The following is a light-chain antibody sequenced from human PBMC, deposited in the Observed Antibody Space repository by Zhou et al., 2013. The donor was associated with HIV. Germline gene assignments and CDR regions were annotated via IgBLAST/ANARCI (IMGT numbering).Light chain of an antibody. Sequence: EIVLTQSPGTLSLSPGGRATLSCRASHTISANYLAWYQQKPGQAPRLLVYGASTRATGIPDRFTGSGSGTDFTLTFTTLGPEDFAVYYCQQYANSPQTFGQGTKVEIK. CDR1: HTISANY. J-gene: IGKJ2*01. CDR2: GAS. V-gene: IGKV3-20*01. CDR3: QQYANSPQT.